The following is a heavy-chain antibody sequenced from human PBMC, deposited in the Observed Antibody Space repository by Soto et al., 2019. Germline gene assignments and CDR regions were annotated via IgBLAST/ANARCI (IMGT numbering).Heavy chain of an antibody. CDR1: GGSISSSNW. CDR3: AGGWGFYGRDV. J-gene: IGHJ6*02. CDR2: IYHSGST. Sequence: SETLSLTCAVSGGSISSSNWWSWVRQPPGKGLEWIGEIYHSGSTNYTPSLKSRVTISVDKSKNQFSLKLSTVTAAGTAVYYCAGGWGFYGRDVWGQGTTVTVSS. D-gene: IGHD2-21*01. V-gene: IGHV4-4*02.